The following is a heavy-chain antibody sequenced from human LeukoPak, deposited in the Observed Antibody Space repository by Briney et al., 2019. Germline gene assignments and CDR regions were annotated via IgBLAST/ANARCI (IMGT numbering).Heavy chain of an antibody. Sequence: ASVKVSCKASGYTFTGYYMHWVRQAPGQGLEWMGWINPNSGGTNYAQKFQGRVTMTRDTSISTAYMELSRLRSDDTAVYYCARDYYDSSGYYDATIDYWGQGTLVTVSS. D-gene: IGHD3-22*01. CDR1: GYTFTGYY. J-gene: IGHJ4*02. CDR2: INPNSGGT. V-gene: IGHV1-2*02. CDR3: ARDYYDSSGYYDATIDY.